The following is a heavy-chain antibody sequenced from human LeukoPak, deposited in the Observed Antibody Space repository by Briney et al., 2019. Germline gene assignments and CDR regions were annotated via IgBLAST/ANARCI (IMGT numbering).Heavy chain of an antibody. CDR1: GGSISSSSYY. Sequence: PSETPSLTCTVSGGSISSSSYYWGWIRQPPGKGLEWIGSIYYSGSTYYNPSLKSRVTISVDTSKNQFSLKLSSVTAADTAVYYCARDHVDYYDSSGYYYNYWGQGTLVTVSS. CDR2: IYYSGST. CDR3: ARDHVDYYDSSGYYYNY. J-gene: IGHJ4*02. D-gene: IGHD3-22*01. V-gene: IGHV4-39*07.